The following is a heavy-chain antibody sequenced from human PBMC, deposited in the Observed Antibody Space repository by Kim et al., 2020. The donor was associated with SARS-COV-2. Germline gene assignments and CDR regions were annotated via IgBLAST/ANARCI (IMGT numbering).Heavy chain of an antibody. Sequence: GGSLRLSCAASGFTFSSYAMSWVRQAPGKGLEWVSAISGSGGSTYYADSVKGRFTISRDNSKNTLYLQMNRLRAEDTAVYYCAKDIDSSGWYLDAFDIWGQGTMVTVSS. D-gene: IGHD6-19*01. J-gene: IGHJ3*02. V-gene: IGHV3-23*01. CDR2: ISGSGGST. CDR3: AKDIDSSGWYLDAFDI. CDR1: GFTFSSYA.